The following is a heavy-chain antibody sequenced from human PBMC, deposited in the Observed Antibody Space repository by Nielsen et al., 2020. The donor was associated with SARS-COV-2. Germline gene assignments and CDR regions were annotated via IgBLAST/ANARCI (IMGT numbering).Heavy chain of an antibody. D-gene: IGHD3-10*01. CDR2: FDPEDGET. Sequence: ASVKVSCKVSGYTLTELSMHWVRQAPGKGLEWMGGFDPEDGETIYAQKFQGRVTMTTDTSTSTAYMELRSLRSDDTAVYYCAREWFGEPWFDYWGQGTLVTVSS. CDR3: AREWFGEPWFDY. J-gene: IGHJ4*02. CDR1: GYTLTELS. V-gene: IGHV1-24*01.